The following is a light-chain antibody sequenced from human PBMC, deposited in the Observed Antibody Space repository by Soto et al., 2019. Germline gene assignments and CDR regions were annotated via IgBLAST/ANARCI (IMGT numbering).Light chain of an antibody. CDR1: SSDFYGYNY. Sequence: QSVPTQPASVSGSPGQSITISCTGTSSDFYGYNYVSWYQQLPGKAPKLLIYEVTSRPSGVSNRFSGSKSGSTASLTISGLLAEDEADYYCSSYTSGSTLYVFGTGTKVTV. CDR2: EVT. V-gene: IGLV2-14*01. J-gene: IGLJ1*01. CDR3: SSYTSGSTLYV.